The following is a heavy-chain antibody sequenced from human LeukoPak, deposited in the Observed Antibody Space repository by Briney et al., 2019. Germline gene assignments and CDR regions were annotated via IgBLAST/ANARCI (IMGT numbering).Heavy chain of an antibody. CDR3: AKAIFRYYEGLFDF. J-gene: IGHJ4*02. CDR2: ISGSGMHT. Sequence: GGSLRLSCAASGFIFSGHAMNWVRQVPGKGLEWVSSISGSGMHTYYAAPVKGRFTISGDNSKNTADLQMNSLRAEDTAIYYCAKAIFRYYEGLFDFWGQGILVTVSS. V-gene: IGHV3-23*01. D-gene: IGHD3-9*01. CDR1: GFIFSGHA.